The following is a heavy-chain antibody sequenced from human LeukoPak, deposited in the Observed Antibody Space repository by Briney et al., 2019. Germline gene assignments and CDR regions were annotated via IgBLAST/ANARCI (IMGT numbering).Heavy chain of an antibody. J-gene: IGHJ4*02. CDR3: ARDLSAAFDF. CDR2: IWYDGSNK. D-gene: IGHD6-19*01. Sequence: PGGSLRLSCAASGFTFSSYGMHWVRQAPGKRLEWVAVIWYDGSNKYYADSVKGRFTISRDDSKNTLFLDMSNLRVEDTALYYCARDLSAAFDFWGQGVLVTVSS. V-gene: IGHV3-33*01. CDR1: GFTFSSYG.